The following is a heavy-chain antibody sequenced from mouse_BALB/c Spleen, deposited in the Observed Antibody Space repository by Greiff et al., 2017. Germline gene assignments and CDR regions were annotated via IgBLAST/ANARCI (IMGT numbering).Heavy chain of an antibody. J-gene: IGHJ3*01. CDR3: NALITTATSWFAY. CDR1: GFNIKDYY. CDR2: IDPENGDT. D-gene: IGHD1-2*01. Sequence: EVQLQQSGADLVRSGASVKLSCTASGFNIKDYYMHWVKQRPEQGLEWIGWIDPENGDTEYAPKFQGKATMTADTSSNTAYLQLSSLTSEDTAVYYCNALITTATSWFAYWGQGTLVTVSA. V-gene: IGHV14-4*02.